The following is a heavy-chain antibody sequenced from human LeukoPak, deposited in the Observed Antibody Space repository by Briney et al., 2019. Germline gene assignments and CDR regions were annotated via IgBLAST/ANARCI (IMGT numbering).Heavy chain of an antibody. CDR1: GYTFTGYC. CDR3: ARDSVGLDAFDI. J-gene: IGHJ3*02. V-gene: IGHV1-18*04. CDR2: ISAYNGNT. Sequence: ASVKVSCKASGYTFTGYCMHWVRQAPGQGLEWMGWISAYNGNTNYAQKLQGRVTMTTDTSTSTAYMELRSLRSDDTAVYYCARDSVGLDAFDIWGQGTMVTVSS. D-gene: IGHD3-10*01.